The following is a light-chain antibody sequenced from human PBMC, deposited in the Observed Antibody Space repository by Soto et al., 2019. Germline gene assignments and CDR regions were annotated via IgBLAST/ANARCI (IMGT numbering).Light chain of an antibody. CDR3: QQRQYWPPIT. J-gene: IGKJ5*01. Sequence: EIVLTQSPAILSLSPGERAILSCRASHIVTNNYLAWYQQKPGQAPRLLIYDTSNRATGVPARFSGSGSGTDFTLTISSLEPEDCAIYYCQQRQYWPPITFGQGTRLEIK. CDR1: HIVTNNY. V-gene: IGKV3-11*01. CDR2: DTS.